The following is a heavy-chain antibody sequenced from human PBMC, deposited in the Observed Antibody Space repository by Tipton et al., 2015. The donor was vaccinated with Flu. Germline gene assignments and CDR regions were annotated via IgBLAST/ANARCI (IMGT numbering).Heavy chain of an antibody. D-gene: IGHD6-13*01. CDR3: AREGILYYYGMDV. CDR1: GGSISSGGYY. Sequence: LSLTCTVSGGSISSGGYYWSWIRQHPGKGLEWIGYIYYSGSTYYNPSLKSRVTISVDTSKNQFSLKLSSVTAADTAVYYCAREGILYYYGMDVWGQGTTVTVSS. CDR2: IYYSGST. V-gene: IGHV4-31*03. J-gene: IGHJ6*02.